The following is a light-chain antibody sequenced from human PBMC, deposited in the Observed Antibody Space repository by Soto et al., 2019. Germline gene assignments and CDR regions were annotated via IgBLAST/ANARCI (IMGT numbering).Light chain of an antibody. CDR1: SSDVGLYDY. Sequence: QSVLTQPASVSGSPGQSITVSCTGTSSDVGLYDYVSWYQQQPGKSPKLIVYEVSHRPSGVSSRFSGSKSGNTASLTISGLQTEDEADYYCSSYTTVFTYVFGTGTKVTVL. CDR2: EVS. J-gene: IGLJ1*01. CDR3: SSYTTVFTYV. V-gene: IGLV2-14*01.